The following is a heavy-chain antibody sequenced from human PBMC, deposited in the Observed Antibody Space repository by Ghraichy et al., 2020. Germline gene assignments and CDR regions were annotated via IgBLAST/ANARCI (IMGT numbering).Heavy chain of an antibody. Sequence: SQTLSLTCAVSGGSFTSGGFSWSWIRQPPGKGLEWIGNIHQSGSTYYNPSLKSRVNISVDRSTNQFFLKVTFVTAADTAVYYCASAPGAGDRFDSWGQGTHVIVSS. CDR2: IHQSGST. D-gene: IGHD6-19*01. V-gene: IGHV4-30-2*01. CDR1: GGSFTSGGFS. J-gene: IGHJ4*02. CDR3: ASAPGAGDRFDS.